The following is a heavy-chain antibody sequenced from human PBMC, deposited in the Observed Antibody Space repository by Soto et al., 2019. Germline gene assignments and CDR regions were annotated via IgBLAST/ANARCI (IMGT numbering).Heavy chain of an antibody. J-gene: IGHJ6*03. CDR2: INPNGGVT. V-gene: IGHV1-2*04. CDR3: ARESGGATATLDYYYFYMDV. CDR1: GDTFNDYY. D-gene: IGHD5-12*01. Sequence: QVQLVQSGAEVKKPGASVTVSCRSSGDTFNDYYIHWVRQAPGQGLEWMGWINPNGGVTKYAQKFQGWVSMTRDTSIRTVYMQLSRLRSVYTAVYYCARESGGATATLDYYYFYMDVWGTGTTVTVSS.